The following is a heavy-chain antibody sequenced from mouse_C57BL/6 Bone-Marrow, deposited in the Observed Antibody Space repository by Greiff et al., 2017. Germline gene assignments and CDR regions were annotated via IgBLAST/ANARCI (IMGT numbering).Heavy chain of an antibody. Sequence: QVQLQQSGAELARPGASVKLSCKASGYTFTSYGISWVKQRTGQGLEWIGEIYPRSGNTYYNEKFKGKATLTADKSSSIAYMELRSLTSEDSAVYFCARERSCDGYYGYAMDYWGQGTSVTVSS. J-gene: IGHJ4*01. D-gene: IGHD2-3*01. CDR3: ARERSCDGYYGYAMDY. CDR1: GYTFTSYG. CDR2: IYPRSGNT. V-gene: IGHV1-81*01.